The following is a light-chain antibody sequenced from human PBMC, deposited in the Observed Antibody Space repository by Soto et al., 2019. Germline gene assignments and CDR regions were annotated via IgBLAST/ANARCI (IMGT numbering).Light chain of an antibody. CDR1: QSLLHSNGYNY. Sequence: DIVMTQSPLSLPVTPGEPASISCRSSQSLLHSNGYNYLDWYLQKPGQSPQLVIYLGSNRASGIPDRFSGSGSGTDFTLKISRVEAEDVGVYYCMQALQTPLYTFGQGTKLEIK. CDR2: LGS. CDR3: MQALQTPLYT. J-gene: IGKJ2*01. V-gene: IGKV2-28*01.